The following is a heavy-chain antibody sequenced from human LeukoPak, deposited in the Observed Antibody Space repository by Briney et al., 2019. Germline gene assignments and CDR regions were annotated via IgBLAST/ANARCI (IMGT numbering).Heavy chain of an antibody. Sequence: PGGSLRLSCAASGFTLSTYAMNWVRQAPGKGREWVSAISGNGVATYYADSVRGRFTISRDNSKNTLYVQMNSLRAEDTAVYYCAKDLRIAVAGYWGYFDSWGQGSLVTVSS. CDR1: GFTLSTYA. CDR3: AKDLRIAVAGYWGYFDS. CDR2: ISGNGVAT. V-gene: IGHV3-23*01. J-gene: IGHJ4*02. D-gene: IGHD6-19*01.